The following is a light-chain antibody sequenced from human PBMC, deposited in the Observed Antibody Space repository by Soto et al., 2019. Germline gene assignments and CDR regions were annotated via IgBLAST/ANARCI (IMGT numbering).Light chain of an antibody. J-gene: IGLJ1*01. V-gene: IGLV2-23*01. CDR1: SSDVGSHIA. CDR3: CSYTDTGTFV. CDR2: EGT. Sequence: QSALTQPASVSGSPGQSITIACTGTSSDVGSHIAVSWYQQPPGKAPKLIIYEGTKRPSGISNRFSGSKSGNTASLTISGLQAEDEADYYCCSYTDTGTFVFGTGTSSPS.